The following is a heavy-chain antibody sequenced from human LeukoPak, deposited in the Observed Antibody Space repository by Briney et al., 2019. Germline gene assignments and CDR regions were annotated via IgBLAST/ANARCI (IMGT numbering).Heavy chain of an antibody. CDR3: ARGHYESSGYYLGY. D-gene: IGHD3-22*01. CDR1: GGSISSYY. Sequence: SETLSLTCTVSGGSISSYYWSWIRQPPGKGLEWIGYIYYSGSTNYNPSLKSRVTISVDTSKNQFSLKLSSVTAADTAVYYCARGHYESSGYYLGYWGQGTLATVSS. CDR2: IYYSGST. J-gene: IGHJ4*02. V-gene: IGHV4-59*01.